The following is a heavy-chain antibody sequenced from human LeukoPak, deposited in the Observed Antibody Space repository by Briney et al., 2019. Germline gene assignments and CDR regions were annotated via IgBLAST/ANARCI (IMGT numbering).Heavy chain of an antibody. CDR1: GYTCTTYG. CDR2: ISVYNGNT. Sequence: ASVKLSCKSSGYTCTTYGISWGRQAPGQGLEWLGRISVYNGNTNYAQKLQGRVTMTTDTSTSTAYMELRSLRSDDTAVYYCARMILLLGDVLTVPPRGFDYWGQGTLVTVSS. CDR3: ARMILLLGDVLTVPPRGFDY. D-gene: IGHD3-9*01. J-gene: IGHJ4*02. V-gene: IGHV1-18*01.